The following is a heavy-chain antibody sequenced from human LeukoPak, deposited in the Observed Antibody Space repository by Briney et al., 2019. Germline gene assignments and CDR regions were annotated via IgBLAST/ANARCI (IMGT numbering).Heavy chain of an antibody. Sequence: GGSLRLSCAASGFTFSSYSMNWVRQAPGKGLEWVANIKQDGSEKYYVDSVKGRFTISRDNAKNSLYLQMNSLRAEDTAVYYCARNDYDYYYYGMDVWGQGTTVTVSS. D-gene: IGHD4-17*01. CDR3: ARNDYDYYYYGMDV. V-gene: IGHV3-7*01. J-gene: IGHJ6*02. CDR1: GFTFSSYS. CDR2: IKQDGSEK.